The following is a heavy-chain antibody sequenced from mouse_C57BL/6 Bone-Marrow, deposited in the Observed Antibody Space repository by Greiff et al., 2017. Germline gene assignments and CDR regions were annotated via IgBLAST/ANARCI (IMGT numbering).Heavy chain of an antibody. Sequence: EVQLQQSGPELVKPGASVKIPCKASGYTFTDYNMDWVKQSHGKSLEWIGDINPNNGGTIYNQKFKGKATLTVDKSSSTAYMELRSLTSEDTAVYYCARRGDGSDAMDYWGQGTSVTVSS. V-gene: IGHV1-18*01. CDR3: ARRGDGSDAMDY. CDR2: INPNNGGT. J-gene: IGHJ4*01. CDR1: GYTFTDYN. D-gene: IGHD1-1*01.